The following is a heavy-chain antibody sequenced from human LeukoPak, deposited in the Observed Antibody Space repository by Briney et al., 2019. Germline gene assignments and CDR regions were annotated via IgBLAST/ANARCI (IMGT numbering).Heavy chain of an antibody. CDR2: INTNTGSP. J-gene: IGHJ4*02. D-gene: IGHD4-23*01. Sequence: ASVKVSCKASGGTFSSYAISWVRQAPGQGLEWMGWINTNTGSPTYAQGFTGRFVFSLDTSVSTAYLQISSLKAEDTAVYYCARGTRTTVVTPHYWGQGTLVTVSS. V-gene: IGHV7-4-1*02. CDR1: GGTFSSYA. CDR3: ARGTRTTVVTPHY.